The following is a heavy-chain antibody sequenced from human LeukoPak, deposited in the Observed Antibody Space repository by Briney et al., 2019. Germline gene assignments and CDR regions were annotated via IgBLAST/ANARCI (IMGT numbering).Heavy chain of an antibody. Sequence: GGSLRLSCAASGFTVSSNYMSWVRQAPGKGLEWVSVIYSGGNTYYADSVKGRFTISRDNSKNTLYLQMNSLRAEDTAVYYCARDRVGATTNFDCWGQGTLVTVSS. CDR3: ARDRVGATTNFDC. D-gene: IGHD1-26*01. CDR2: IYSGGNT. V-gene: IGHV3-53*01. CDR1: GFTVSSNY. J-gene: IGHJ4*02.